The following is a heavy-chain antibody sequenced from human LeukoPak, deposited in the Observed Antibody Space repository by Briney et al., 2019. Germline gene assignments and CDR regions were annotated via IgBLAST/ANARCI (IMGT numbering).Heavy chain of an antibody. CDR1: GYTFTSYG. J-gene: IGHJ5*02. D-gene: IGHD6-13*01. CDR2: ISAYNGNT. V-gene: IGHV1-18*01. CDR3: ARGYSSSWYVPHLDP. Sequence: ASVKVSCKASGYTFTSYGISRVRQAPGQGLEWMRWISAYNGNTNYAQKLQGRVTMTTDTSTSTAYMELRSLRSDDTAVYYCARGYSSSWYVPHLDPWGQGTLVTVSS.